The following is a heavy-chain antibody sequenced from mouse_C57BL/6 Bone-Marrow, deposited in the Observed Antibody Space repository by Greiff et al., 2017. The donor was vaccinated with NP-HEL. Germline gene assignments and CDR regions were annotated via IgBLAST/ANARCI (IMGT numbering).Heavy chain of an antibody. J-gene: IGHJ1*03. CDR3: ARPPYYYGSSWWYFDV. V-gene: IGHV5-9*01. D-gene: IGHD1-1*01. CDR2: ISGGGGNT. Sequence: EVHLVESGGGLVKPGGSLKLSCAASGFTFSSYTMSWVRQTPEKRLEWVATISGGGGNTYYPDSVKGRFTISRDNAKNTLYLQMSSLRSEDTALYYCARPPYYYGSSWWYFDVWGTGTTVTVSS. CDR1: GFTFSSYT.